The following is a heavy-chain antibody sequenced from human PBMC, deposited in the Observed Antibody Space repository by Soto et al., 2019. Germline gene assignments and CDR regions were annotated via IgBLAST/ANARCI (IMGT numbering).Heavy chain of an antibody. CDR1: GYTFASYY. D-gene: IGHD5-18*01. V-gene: IGHV1-46*01. Sequence: QVQLVQSGAEVKKPGASVKVSCKASGYTFASYYIHWVRQAPGQGLEWMGVINPSGGSTSYAQKFQGRVTMTRDTSTSTVYMELSSLSSEDTAVYYCARDRGTAMVSGVDYWGQGTLVTVSS. CDR2: INPSGGST. J-gene: IGHJ4*02. CDR3: ARDRGTAMVSGVDY.